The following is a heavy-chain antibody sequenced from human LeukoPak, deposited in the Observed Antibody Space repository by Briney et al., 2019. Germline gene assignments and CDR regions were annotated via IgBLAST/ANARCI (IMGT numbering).Heavy chain of an antibody. V-gene: IGHV1-2*06. D-gene: IGHD2-21*02. J-gene: IGHJ5*02. Sequence: ASVKVSCKASGYSFTDFFIHWVRQAPGQGLEWMGRINPSTGGTNSAQRFQGRVTMTRDTSISSAYMELSSLRSDDTALYYCARGRQWGDYNWFDPWGQGTLVTVSS. CDR3: ARGRQWGDYNWFDP. CDR1: GYSFTDFF. CDR2: INPSTGGT.